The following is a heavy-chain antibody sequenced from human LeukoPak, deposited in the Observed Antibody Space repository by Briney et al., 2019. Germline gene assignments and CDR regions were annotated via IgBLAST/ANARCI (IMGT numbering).Heavy chain of an antibody. V-gene: IGHV3-64D*09. CDR1: GFTFRSYA. Sequence: PGGPLRLSCSASGFTFRSYAMHWVRQAPGKGLKYVSAISSNGGSTYYTDSVKGRFTISRDNSKNTLYLQMSSLRAEDTAVYYCVKGLQYSSSWPLDYWGQGTLVTVSS. CDR3: VKGLQYSSSWPLDY. D-gene: IGHD6-13*01. J-gene: IGHJ4*02. CDR2: ISSNGGST.